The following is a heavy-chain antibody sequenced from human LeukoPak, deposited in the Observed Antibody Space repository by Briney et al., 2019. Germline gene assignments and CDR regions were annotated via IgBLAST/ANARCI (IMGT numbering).Heavy chain of an antibody. J-gene: IGHJ4*02. CDR1: GFTFSSYA. CDR2: ISGSGGST. V-gene: IGHV3-23*01. D-gene: IGHD5-12*01. Sequence: GGSLRLSCAASGFTFSSYAMSWVRQAPGKGLEWVSAISGSGGSTYYADSVKGRFTISRDNSKNTLYLQMNSLRAEDTAVYYCARHRGATPNIIGVFDYWGQGTLVTVSS. CDR3: ARHRGATPNIIGVFDY.